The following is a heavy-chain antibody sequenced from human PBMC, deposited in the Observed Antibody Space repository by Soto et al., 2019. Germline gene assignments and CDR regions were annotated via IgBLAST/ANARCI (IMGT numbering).Heavy chain of an antibody. V-gene: IGHV3-23*01. Sequence: GGSLRLSCVASEGTFSDYAMAWVRQSPGKGLEWVSSISGSDGSTYYADSVKGRFVISRDNAKNSLYLEMNTLRVDDSGLYYCARGPRVSSTGTGAHWGRGTLVTVSS. D-gene: IGHD1-1*01. CDR1: EGTFSDYA. J-gene: IGHJ4*02. CDR2: ISGSDGST. CDR3: ARGPRVSSTGTGAH.